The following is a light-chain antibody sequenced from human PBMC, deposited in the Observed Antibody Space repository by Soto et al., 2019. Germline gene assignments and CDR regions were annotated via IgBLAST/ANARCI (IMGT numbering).Light chain of an antibody. V-gene: IGKV1-8*01. Sequence: IRMTQSPSSLYASTGGRGNITCRASQGISSYLAWYQQKPGKDPKLLIYDSSTLQSGVQSRFRGSGSGTDFTPTIRRLEPEDFAVYYCPPHETLIT. J-gene: IGKJ5*01. CDR3: PPHETLIT. CDR2: DSS. CDR1: QGISSY.